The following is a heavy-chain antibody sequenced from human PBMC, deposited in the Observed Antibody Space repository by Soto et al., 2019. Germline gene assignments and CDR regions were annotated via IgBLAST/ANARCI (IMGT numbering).Heavy chain of an antibody. CDR1: GFTFSSYA. CDR2: ISGSGGST. J-gene: IGHJ6*01. CDR3: AKGDLHCSGGSCYSEVGYYYYGMDV. Sequence: GSLRLSCAASGFTFSSYAMSWVRQAPWKGLEWVSAISGSGGSTYYADSVKGRFTISRDNSKNTLYLQMNSLRAEDTAVYYCAKGDLHCSGGSCYSEVGYYYYGMDVWGQGTTVTVSS. V-gene: IGHV3-23*01. D-gene: IGHD2-15*01.